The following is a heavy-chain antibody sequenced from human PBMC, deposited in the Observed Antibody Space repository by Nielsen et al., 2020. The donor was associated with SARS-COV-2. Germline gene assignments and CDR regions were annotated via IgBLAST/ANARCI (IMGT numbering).Heavy chain of an antibody. CDR1: GSTFGTYW. Sequence: GESLKISCAVSGSTFGTYWMSWVRQAPGKGLEWVANIKESGSERDYVGSVKGRFTISRDNVKNSLFLQMNSLRAEDTAVYYCATPSRSYSTSWYCDFDYWGQGTLVTVSS. D-gene: IGHD6-13*01. V-gene: IGHV3-7*03. CDR3: ATPSRSYSTSWYCDFDY. J-gene: IGHJ4*02. CDR2: IKESGSER.